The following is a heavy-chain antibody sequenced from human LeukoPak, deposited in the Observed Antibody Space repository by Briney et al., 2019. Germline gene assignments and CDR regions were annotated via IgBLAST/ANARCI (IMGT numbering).Heavy chain of an antibody. V-gene: IGHV3-30*18. J-gene: IGHJ3*02. Sequence: PGRSLRLFCVASGFTFSRHDMNWVRQAPGKGLVGVAVISYDGSNKYYADYVKGRFTISRDNSKNTLYLQLNSLRTEDTALYYCAKGVSSSWSNDAFDIWGQGTMVTVSS. CDR3: AKGVSSSWSNDAFDI. D-gene: IGHD6-13*01. CDR2: ISYDGSNK. CDR1: GFTFSRHD.